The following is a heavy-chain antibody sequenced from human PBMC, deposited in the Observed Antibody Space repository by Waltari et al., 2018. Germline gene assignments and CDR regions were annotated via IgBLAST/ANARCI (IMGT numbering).Heavy chain of an antibody. CDR2: ISGSSGYI. Sequence: EVQLVESGGGLVKPGGSLRLSGAASGFTFSSFSLNWVRQAPGKGLGWVSFISGSSGYIYYADSVNGRFTISRDNAKNLLYLQMSSLRAEDTAVYYCARDGSLGGFDYWGQGTLVTVSS. V-gene: IGHV3-21*06. J-gene: IGHJ4*02. D-gene: IGHD3-10*01. CDR3: ARDGSLGGFDY. CDR1: GFTFSSFS.